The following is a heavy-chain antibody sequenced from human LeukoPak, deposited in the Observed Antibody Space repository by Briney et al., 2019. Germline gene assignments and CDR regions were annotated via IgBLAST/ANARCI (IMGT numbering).Heavy chain of an antibody. CDR3: AKDDRVVAATRGYFDY. V-gene: IGHV3-23*01. D-gene: IGHD2-15*01. J-gene: IGHJ4*02. CDR2: ISGSGGST. Sequence: PGGTLRLSCAASGFTFSSYGMSWVRQAPGKGLEWVSAISGSGGSTYYADSVKGRFTISRDNSKNTLYLQMNSLRAEDTAVYYCAKDDRVVAATRGYFDYWGQGTLVTVSS. CDR1: GFTFSSYG.